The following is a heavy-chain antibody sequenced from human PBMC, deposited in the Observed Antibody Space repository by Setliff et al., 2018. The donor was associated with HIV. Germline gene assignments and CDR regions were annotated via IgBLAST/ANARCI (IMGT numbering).Heavy chain of an antibody. CDR3: ATYAYGSGRLDY. J-gene: IGHJ4*02. V-gene: IGHV3-30*02. D-gene: IGHD2-2*01. Sequence: GGSLRLSCAASGFTFSSYGMHWVRQAPGKGLEWVAFTQYDGGNKYHADSVKGRFTISRDNSKNTVYLQMNGLRAEDTAVYYCATYAYGSGRLDYWGQGTLVTVSS. CDR2: TQYDGGNK. CDR1: GFTFSSYG.